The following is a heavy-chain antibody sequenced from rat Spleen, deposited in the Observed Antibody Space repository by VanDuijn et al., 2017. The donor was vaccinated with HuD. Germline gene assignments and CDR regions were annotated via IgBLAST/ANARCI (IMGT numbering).Heavy chain of an antibody. Sequence: EVQLVESGGGLVQPGGSLKLSCAASGFTFSNYDMAWVRQAPTKGLEWVASISPSGVSTYYRDSVKGRFTISRDNAKSTLYLQMDSLRSADTATYYCARRYYYSSSYYYVMDAWGQGASVTVSS. CDR3: ARRYYYSSSYYYVMDA. D-gene: IGHD1-2*01. CDR1: GFTFSNYD. J-gene: IGHJ4*01. CDR2: ISPSGVST. V-gene: IGHV5-25*01.